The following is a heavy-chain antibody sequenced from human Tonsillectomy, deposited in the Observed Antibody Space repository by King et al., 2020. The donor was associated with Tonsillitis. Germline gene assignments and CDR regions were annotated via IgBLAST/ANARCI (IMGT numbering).Heavy chain of an antibody. CDR2: IWYDGSNK. Sequence: VQLVESGGGVVQPGRSLRLSCAASGFTFSSYGMHWVRQAPGKGLEWVAVIWYDGSNKYYADSVKGRFTISRDNSKNTLYLQMNSLRAEDTAVYYCARDLVKLLWFGEGAFDIWGQGTMVTVSS. V-gene: IGHV3-33*08. D-gene: IGHD3-10*01. CDR1: GFTFSSYG. J-gene: IGHJ3*02. CDR3: ARDLVKLLWFGEGAFDI.